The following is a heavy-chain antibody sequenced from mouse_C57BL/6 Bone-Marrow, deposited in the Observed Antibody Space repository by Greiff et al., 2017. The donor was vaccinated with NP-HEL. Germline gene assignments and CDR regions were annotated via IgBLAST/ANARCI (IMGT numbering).Heavy chain of an antibody. CDR2: IDPSDSYT. D-gene: IGHD1-1*01. Sequence: QVQLQQPGAELVRPGTSVKLSCKASGYTFTSYWMHWVKQRPGQGLEWIGVIDPSDSYTNYNQKFKGKATLTVDTSSSTAYMQLSSLTSEDSAVYYCARITVVRAMDYWGQGTSVTV. V-gene: IGHV1-59*01. J-gene: IGHJ4*01. CDR3: ARITVVRAMDY. CDR1: GYTFTSYW.